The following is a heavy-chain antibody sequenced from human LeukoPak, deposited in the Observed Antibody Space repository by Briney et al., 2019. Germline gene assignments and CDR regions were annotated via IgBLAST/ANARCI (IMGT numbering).Heavy chain of an antibody. V-gene: IGHV2-5*02. Sequence: SGPTLVNPTQTLALTCTFSGFSLSTSGVGVGWIRQPPGKALEWLALIYWDDDKRYSPSLKNRLTITKDTSKNQVVLTMTNMDPVDAATYYCAHRRGGMQCFDNWGQGTLVTVSS. D-gene: IGHD3-16*01. CDR2: IYWDDDK. CDR1: GFSLSTSGVG. J-gene: IGHJ4*02. CDR3: AHRRGGMQCFDN.